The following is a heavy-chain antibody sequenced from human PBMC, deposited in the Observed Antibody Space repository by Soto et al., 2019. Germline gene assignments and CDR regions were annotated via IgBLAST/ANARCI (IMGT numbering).Heavy chain of an antibody. CDR1: GFTFSSYS. CDR2: ISSSSSTI. V-gene: IGHV3-48*02. CDR3: ATDFVDHRYYYYGMDV. Sequence: GGSLRLSCPASGFTFSSYSMNWVRQAPGKGLEWVSYISSSSSTIYYADSVKGRFTISRDNAKNSLYLQMNSLRDEDTAVYYCATDFVDHRYYYYGMDVWGQGTTVTVSS. D-gene: IGHD5-12*01. J-gene: IGHJ6*02.